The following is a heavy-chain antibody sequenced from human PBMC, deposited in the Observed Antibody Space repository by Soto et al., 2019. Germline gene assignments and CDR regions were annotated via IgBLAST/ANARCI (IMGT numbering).Heavy chain of an antibody. Sequence: ASVKVSCKASGYTFTSYGISWVRQAPGQGLEWMGWISAYNGNTNYAQKLQGRVTMTTDTSTSTAYMELRSLRSDDTAVYYCARDRDSSGYYVVWFDPWGQGTLVTVSS. J-gene: IGHJ5*02. V-gene: IGHV1-18*01. CDR3: ARDRDSSGYYVVWFDP. CDR2: ISAYNGNT. D-gene: IGHD3-22*01. CDR1: GYTFTSYG.